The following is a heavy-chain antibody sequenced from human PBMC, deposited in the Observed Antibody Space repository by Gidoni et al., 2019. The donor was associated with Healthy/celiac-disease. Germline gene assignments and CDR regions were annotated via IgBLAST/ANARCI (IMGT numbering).Heavy chain of an antibody. CDR3: ARRPITMIVDNQGWFDP. V-gene: IGHV4-34*01. CDR1: GGSFSGYY. J-gene: IGHJ5*02. D-gene: IGHD3-22*01. CDR2: INHSGST. Sequence: QVQLQQWGAGLLKPSETLSLTCAVYGGSFSGYYWSWIRQPPGKGLEWIGEINHSGSTNYNPSLKSRVTISVDTSKNQFSLKLSSVTAADTAVYYCARRPITMIVDNQGWFDPWGQGTLVTVSS.